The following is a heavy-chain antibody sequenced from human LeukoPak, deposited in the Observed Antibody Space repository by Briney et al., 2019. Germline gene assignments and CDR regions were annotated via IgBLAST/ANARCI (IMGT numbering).Heavy chain of an antibody. CDR3: ARDLLCGGASCYEPDSFDI. J-gene: IGHJ3*02. V-gene: IGHV3-20*04. CDR1: GFTLDDYG. Sequence: GGSLRLSCAASGFTLDDYGMSWVRQAPGKGLEWVSGINWNGGSTGYADSVKGRFTISRDDARNSLYLQMKSLRAEDTAVYYCARDLLCGGASCYEPDSFDIWGQGTMVTVSS. CDR2: INWNGGST. D-gene: IGHD2-15*01.